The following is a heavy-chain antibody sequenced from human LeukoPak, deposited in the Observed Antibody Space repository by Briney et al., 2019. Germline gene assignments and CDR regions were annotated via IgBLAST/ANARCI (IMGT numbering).Heavy chain of an antibody. J-gene: IGHJ3*02. CDR2: ISSSGSSI. CDR1: GFSFSSST. D-gene: IGHD2-15*01. CDR3: ARGAAGAAFDI. Sequence: GGSLRLSCAASGFSFSSSTMNWVRQAPGRGLEWVSSISSSGSSIYYADSVKGRFTISRDNAKNSLYLQINSLRAEDTAVYYCARGAAGAAFDIWGQGTMVTVSS. V-gene: IGHV3-21*01.